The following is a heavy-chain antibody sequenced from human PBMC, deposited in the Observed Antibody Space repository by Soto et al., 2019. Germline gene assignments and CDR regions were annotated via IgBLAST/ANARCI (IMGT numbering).Heavy chain of an antibody. D-gene: IGHD5-18*01. J-gene: IGHJ6*02. V-gene: IGHV1-18*01. CDR3: ARVGSGNSYGYFYYYGMDV. Sequence: GASVKVSCKASGYTFTSYGISWVRQAPGQGLEWMGWISAYNGNTNYAQKLQGRVTMTTDTSTGTAYMELRSLRSDDTAVYYCARVGSGNSYGYFYYYGMDVWGQGTTVTVSS. CDR2: ISAYNGNT. CDR1: GYTFTSYG.